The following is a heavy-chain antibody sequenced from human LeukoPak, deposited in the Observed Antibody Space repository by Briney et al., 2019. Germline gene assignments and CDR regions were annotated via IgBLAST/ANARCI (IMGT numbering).Heavy chain of an antibody. D-gene: IGHD6-13*01. CDR1: GGSISSGSYY. CDR2: IYTSGST. J-gene: IGHJ6*03. CDR3: ARESAAAGNKYYYYMDV. V-gene: IGHV4-61*02. Sequence: SETLSLTCTVSGGSISSGSYYWSWIRQPAGKGLEWIGRIYTSGSTNYNPSLKSRVTISVDTSKNQFSLKLSSVTAADTAVYYCARESAAAGNKYYYYMDVWGKGTTVTISS.